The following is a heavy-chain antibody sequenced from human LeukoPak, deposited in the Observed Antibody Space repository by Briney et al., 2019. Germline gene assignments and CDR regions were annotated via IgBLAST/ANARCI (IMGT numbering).Heavy chain of an antibody. CDR1: GGSFTTYY. Sequence: PSETLSLACAVYGGSFTTYYWNWIRQSPGKGLVWVSRINSDGINTSYADSVKGRFTISRDNAKNTLYLQMNSLRAEDTAVYYCAREKQSGGTPFDYWGQGALVTVSS. D-gene: IGHD1-26*01. J-gene: IGHJ4*02. CDR2: INSDGINT. CDR3: AREKQSGGTPFDY. V-gene: IGHV3-74*01.